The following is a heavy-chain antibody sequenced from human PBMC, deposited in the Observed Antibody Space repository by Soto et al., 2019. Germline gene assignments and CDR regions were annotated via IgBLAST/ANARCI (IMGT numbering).Heavy chain of an antibody. CDR3: ARTPGRGAATIAFDI. D-gene: IGHD4-4*01. CDR1: GFSLSTSGMR. V-gene: IGHV2-70*04. CDR2: IDWDDYK. Sequence: GPTLVNPTQTLTLTCTFSGFSLSTSGMRVNWVRQPPGKALEWLARIDWDDYKLYSTSLKTRLTISKDTSKNQVVLTMTNMDPVDTATYYCARTPGRGAATIAFDIWGQGTMVTVSS. J-gene: IGHJ3*02.